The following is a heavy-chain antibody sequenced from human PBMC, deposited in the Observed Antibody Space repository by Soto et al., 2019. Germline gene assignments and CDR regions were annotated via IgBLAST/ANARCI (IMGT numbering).Heavy chain of an antibody. D-gene: IGHD4-17*01. J-gene: IGHJ4*02. CDR1: GFTFSSYG. CDR2: IWYDGSNK. V-gene: IGHV3-33*01. CDR3: ARDHYGDYGFDY. Sequence: QVQLVESGGGVVQPGRSLRLSCAASGFTFSSYGMHWVRQAPGKGLEWVAVIWYDGSNKYYADSVKGRFTISRDNSKNSLYLQMNSLRVEDTAVYYCARDHYGDYGFDYWGQGTLVTVSS.